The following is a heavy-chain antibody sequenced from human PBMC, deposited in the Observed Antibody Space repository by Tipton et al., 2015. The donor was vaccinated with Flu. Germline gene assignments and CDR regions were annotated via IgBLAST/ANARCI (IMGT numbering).Heavy chain of an antibody. D-gene: IGHD2-21*02. CDR2: ISGNSDTT. CDR1: GFTFNNYA. CDR3: AKANDFYTQNY. J-gene: IGHJ4*02. V-gene: IGHV3-23*01. Sequence: SLRLSCAASGFTFNNYAMNWVRQATGKGLEWVSVISGNSDTTYYADSVKGRFTIPRDNSRNTLYLQMNSLRAEDTAVYFCAKANDFYTQNYWGQGTLVAVSS.